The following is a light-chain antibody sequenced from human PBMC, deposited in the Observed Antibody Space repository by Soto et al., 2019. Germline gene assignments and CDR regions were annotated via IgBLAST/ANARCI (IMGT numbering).Light chain of an antibody. CDR1: QGIRND. CDR3: LQDYSYPRT. Sequence: AIQMTQSPSSLSASVGDRVIITCRASQGIRNDLGWYQQKPGKAPKLLIYAASSLQSGVPSRFSGSGSGTDFTLTISSLQTEDIATYYCLQDYSYPRTLGQGTKVDIK. CDR2: AAS. J-gene: IGKJ1*01. V-gene: IGKV1-6*01.